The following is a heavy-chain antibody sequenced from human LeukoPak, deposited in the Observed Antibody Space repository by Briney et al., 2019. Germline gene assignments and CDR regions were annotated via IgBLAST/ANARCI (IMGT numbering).Heavy chain of an antibody. V-gene: IGHV3-23*01. CDR2: IRGTGTTT. D-gene: IGHD6-19*01. Sequence: PGGSLRLSCAASGFTFSDHAMSWVRQAPGKGLKWVSAIRGTGTTTFYAASVKGRFTTSRDNSKNTADLQMNSLRAEDTAVYYCAKVSWLGTLPSYLFDSWGQGTQVTVSS. CDR1: GFTFSDHA. CDR3: AKVSWLGTLPSYLFDS. J-gene: IGHJ4*02.